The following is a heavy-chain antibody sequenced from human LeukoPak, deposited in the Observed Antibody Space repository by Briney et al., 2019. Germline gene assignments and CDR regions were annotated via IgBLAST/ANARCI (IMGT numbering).Heavy chain of an antibody. Sequence: SETLSLTCAVYGGSFSGYYWSWIRQPPGKGLEWIGEINHSGSTNYNPSLKSRVTISVDTSKNQFSLKLSSVTAADTAVYYCARGNPTHGITIFGVVISSAPYNWFDPWGQGTLVTVSS. CDR1: GGSFSGYY. J-gene: IGHJ5*02. D-gene: IGHD3-3*01. CDR2: INHSGST. CDR3: ARGNPTHGITIFGVVISSAPYNWFDP. V-gene: IGHV4-34*01.